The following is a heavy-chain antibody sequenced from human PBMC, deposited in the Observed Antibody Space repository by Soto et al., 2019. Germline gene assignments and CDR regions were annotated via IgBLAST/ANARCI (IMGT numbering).Heavy chain of an antibody. CDR1: GYTFTGYY. J-gene: IGHJ6*03. V-gene: IGHV1-2*04. D-gene: IGHD2-15*01. Sequence: QVPLVQSGAEVKKPGASVKVSCKASGYTFTGYYMHWVRQAPGQGLEWMGWINPNSGGTNYAQKFQGWVTMTRDTSISTAYMELSRLRSDDTAVYYCARGAVVVVAATRMRMYYYYMDVWGKGTTVTVSS. CDR2: INPNSGGT. CDR3: ARGAVVVVAATRMRMYYYYMDV.